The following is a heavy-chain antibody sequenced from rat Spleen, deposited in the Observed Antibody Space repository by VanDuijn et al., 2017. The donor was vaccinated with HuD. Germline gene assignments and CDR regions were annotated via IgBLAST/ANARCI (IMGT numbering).Heavy chain of an antibody. D-gene: IGHD3-1*01. CDR1: GFTFSDYY. CDR3: ATKDY. CDR2: ISDDGSST. V-gene: IGHV5-7*01. Sequence: EVQLVESGGGLVQPGRSLKLSCAASGFTFSDYYMAWVRQAPKKGLEWVATISDDGSSTYYRDSVKGRFTISRDNAKNTLYLQMDSLRSEDTATYYCATKDYWGQGVMVTVSS. J-gene: IGHJ2*01.